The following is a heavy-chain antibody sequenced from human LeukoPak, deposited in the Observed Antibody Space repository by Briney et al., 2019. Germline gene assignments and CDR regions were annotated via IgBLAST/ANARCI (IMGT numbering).Heavy chain of an antibody. D-gene: IGHD3-3*01. CDR1: GFTFSSYS. J-gene: IGHJ4*02. CDR2: ISSSSSYI. Sequence: GGSLRLSCAASGFTFSSYSMNWVRQAPGKGLEWVSSISSSSSYIYYADSVKGRFTISRDNAKNSLYLQMNSVRAEDTAVYFCARVGWRLMECYFDYWGQGTLVTVSS. V-gene: IGHV3-21*01. CDR3: ARVGWRLMECYFDY.